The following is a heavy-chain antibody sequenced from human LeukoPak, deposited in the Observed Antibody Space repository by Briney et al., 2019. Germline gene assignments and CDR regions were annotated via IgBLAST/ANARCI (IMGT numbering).Heavy chain of an antibody. CDR2: IWYDGSNK. J-gene: IGHJ4*02. CDR1: GFTFSSYG. D-gene: IGHD4-11*01. Sequence: GGSLRLSCAASGFTFSSYGMHWVRQAPGKGPGWVAVIWYDGSNKYHADSVKGRFTISRDNSKNTLYLQMNSLRAEDTAVYYCAKDTSYDYSNLDFDYWGQGTLVTVSS. V-gene: IGHV3-33*06. CDR3: AKDTSYDYSNLDFDY.